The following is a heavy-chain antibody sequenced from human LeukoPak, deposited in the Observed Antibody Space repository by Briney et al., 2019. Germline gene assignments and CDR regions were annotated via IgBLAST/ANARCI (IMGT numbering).Heavy chain of an antibody. Sequence: PGGSLRLSYAASGFTFSSYSMNWIRQPPGKGLEWIGSIYYSGSTYYNPSLKSRVTISVDTSKNQFSLKLSSVTAADTAVYYCARLYGNYQNYFDYWGQGTLVTVSS. D-gene: IGHD1-7*01. V-gene: IGHV4-39*07. CDR3: ARLYGNYQNYFDY. J-gene: IGHJ4*02. CDR1: GFTFSSYS. CDR2: IYYSGST.